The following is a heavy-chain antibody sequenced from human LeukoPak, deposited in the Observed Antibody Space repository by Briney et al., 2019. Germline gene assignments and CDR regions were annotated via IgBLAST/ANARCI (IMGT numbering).Heavy chain of an antibody. D-gene: IGHD2-2*01. J-gene: IGHJ4*02. V-gene: IGHV3-30*04. CDR3: ARDYQLLTSN. CDR1: GFTFSSYA. Sequence: PGGSLRLSCAASGFTFSSYAMHWVRQAPGNGLEGVAVISYDGSNKYYADSVKGRFTISRDNSKNTLYLQMNSLRAEDTAVYYCARDYQLLTSNWGQGTLVTVSS. CDR2: ISYDGSNK.